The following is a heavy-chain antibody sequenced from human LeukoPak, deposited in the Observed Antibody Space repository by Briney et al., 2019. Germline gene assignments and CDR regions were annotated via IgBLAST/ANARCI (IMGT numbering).Heavy chain of an antibody. CDR1: GFTFSSYA. Sequence: GGSLRLSCAASGFTFSSYAMHWVRQAPGKGLEWVAVISYDGSNKYYADSVKGRFTISRDNSKNTLYLQMNSLRAEDTAVYYCAKAAYYYGHDWFDPWGQGTLVTVSS. D-gene: IGHD3-10*01. CDR2: ISYDGSNK. V-gene: IGHV3-30-3*01. J-gene: IGHJ5*02. CDR3: AKAAYYYGHDWFDP.